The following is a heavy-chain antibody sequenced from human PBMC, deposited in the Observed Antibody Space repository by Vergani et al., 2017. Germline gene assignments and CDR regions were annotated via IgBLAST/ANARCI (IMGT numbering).Heavy chain of an antibody. J-gene: IGHJ5*02. CDR3: ANWAVAGDWFDP. V-gene: IGHV3-30-3*01. Sequence: QVQLVESGGGVVQPGRSLRLSCAASGFTFSSYAMHWVRQAPGKGLEWVAVISYDGSNKYYADSVKGRFTISRDNSKNTLYLQMNSLRAEDTAVYYCANWAVAGDWFDPWGQGTLVTVSS. CDR2: ISYDGSNK. D-gene: IGHD6-19*01. CDR1: GFTFSSYA.